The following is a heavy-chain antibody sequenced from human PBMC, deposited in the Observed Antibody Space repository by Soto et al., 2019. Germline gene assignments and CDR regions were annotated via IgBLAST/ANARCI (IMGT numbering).Heavy chain of an antibody. D-gene: IGHD3-22*01. CDR1: GDSIISNSYF. CDR3: ARGLVVFTDY. Sequence: SETLSLTCAVSGDSIISNSYFWAWIRQPPGKGLVWIGYIYFSGSTYYNPSLKSRVTISVDAAKNQDSLKLSSVTAADTSVYYCARGLVVFTDYWGKGTLVTVSS. V-gene: IGHV4-31*11. J-gene: IGHJ4*02. CDR2: IYFSGST.